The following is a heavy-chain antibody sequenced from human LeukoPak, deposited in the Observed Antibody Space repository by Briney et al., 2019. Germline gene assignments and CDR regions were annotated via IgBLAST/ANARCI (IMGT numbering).Heavy chain of an antibody. J-gene: IGHJ4*02. CDR1: GYTFTGYY. V-gene: IGHV1-2*02. Sequence: GASVKVSCKASGYTFTGYYMHWVRQAPGQGLEWTGWINPNSGGTNYAQKFQGRVTMTRDTSISTACMELSRLRSDDTAVYYCARASGSYSPPDYWGQGTLVTVSS. D-gene: IGHD1-26*01. CDR2: INPNSGGT. CDR3: ARASGSYSPPDY.